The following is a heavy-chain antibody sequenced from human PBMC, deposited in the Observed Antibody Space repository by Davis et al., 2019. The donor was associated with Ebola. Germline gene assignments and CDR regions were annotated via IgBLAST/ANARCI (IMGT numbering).Heavy chain of an antibody. V-gene: IGHV3-30*04. Sequence: PGGSLRLSCAASGFTFSSYAMHWVRQAPGKGLEWVAVISYDGSNKYYADSVKGRFTISRDNSKNTLYLQMNSLRAEDTAVYYCAKVTGATGYWGQGTLVTVSS. CDR1: GFTFSSYA. CDR3: AKVTGATGY. J-gene: IGHJ4*02. D-gene: IGHD1-26*01. CDR2: ISYDGSNK.